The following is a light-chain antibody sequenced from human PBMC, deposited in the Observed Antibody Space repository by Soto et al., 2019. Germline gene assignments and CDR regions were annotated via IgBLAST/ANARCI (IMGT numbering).Light chain of an antibody. CDR1: SSDVGGCNY. V-gene: IGLV2-11*01. J-gene: IGLJ1*01. CDR2: DVN. CDR3: CSYAGRYIYV. Sequence: QSVLTQPRSVSGSPGQSVSISCTGTSSDVGGCNYVSWYQQHPGKAPKVMIYDVNKRPSGVPDRFSGSKSGNTASLTISGLQSEDEADYYCCSYAGRYIYVFGTGTKVTVL.